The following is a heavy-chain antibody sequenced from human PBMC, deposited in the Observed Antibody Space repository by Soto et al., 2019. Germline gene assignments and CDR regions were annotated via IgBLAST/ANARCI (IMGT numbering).Heavy chain of an antibody. V-gene: IGHV3-21*01. J-gene: IGHJ6*02. CDR2: ISSSSSYI. D-gene: IGHD6-19*01. CDR1: GFTFSSYS. Sequence: EVQLVESGGGLVKPGGSLRLSCAASGFTFSSYSMNWVRQAPGKGLEWVSSISSSSSYIYYADSVKGRFTISRDNAKNSLYLQMNSLRAEDTAVYYCAISAASALAVAGFRGGMDVWGRGTTVTVSS. CDR3: AISAASALAVAGFRGGMDV.